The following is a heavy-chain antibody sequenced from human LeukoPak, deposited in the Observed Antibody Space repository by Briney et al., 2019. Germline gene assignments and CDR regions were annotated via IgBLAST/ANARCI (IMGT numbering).Heavy chain of an antibody. V-gene: IGHV1-18*01. D-gene: IGHD6-19*01. J-gene: IGHJ6*03. CDR3: ARGTLDVAVAGTGYYYYYMDV. CDR2: ISAYNGNT. CDR1: GYTFTSYG. Sequence: ASVKVSCKASGYTFTSYGISWVRPAPGQGLAWMGWISAYNGNTNYAQKLQGRVTMTTDTSTSTAYMELRSLRSDDTAVYYCARGTLDVAVAGTGYYYYYMDVWGKETTVTVSS.